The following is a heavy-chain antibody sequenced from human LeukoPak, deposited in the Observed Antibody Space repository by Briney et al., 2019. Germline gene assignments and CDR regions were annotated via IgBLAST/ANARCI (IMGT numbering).Heavy chain of an antibody. CDR1: GFSLSTSGVG. V-gene: IGHV2-5*01. J-gene: IGHJ4*02. Sequence: SGPTLVKPTQTLTLTCIFSGFSLSTSGVGVGWIRQPPGKALEWLAHIYWNDDKRYSTSLKTMLTITKDTSKNQVVLTMTNMDPVDTATYICAHSPHYYGSGSYYLDYWGQGTLVTVSS. CDR2: IYWNDDK. CDR3: AHSPHYYGSGSYYLDY. D-gene: IGHD3-10*01.